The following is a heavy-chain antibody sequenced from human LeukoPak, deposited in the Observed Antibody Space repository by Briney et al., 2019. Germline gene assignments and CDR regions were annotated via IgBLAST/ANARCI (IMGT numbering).Heavy chain of an antibody. D-gene: IGHD6-6*01. CDR2: VYSGGST. J-gene: IGHJ4*02. V-gene: IGHV4-4*07. CDR1: GASMHSYY. CDR3: ARSLYISSSSPFDC. Sequence: SETLSLTCTVSGASMHSYYWSWIRQPAGKGLEWIGRVYSGGSTKYNPSLNSRVTMSVDTSKNQFSLKLSSVTAADTAVYYCARSLYISSSSPFDCWGQGSLVTVSS.